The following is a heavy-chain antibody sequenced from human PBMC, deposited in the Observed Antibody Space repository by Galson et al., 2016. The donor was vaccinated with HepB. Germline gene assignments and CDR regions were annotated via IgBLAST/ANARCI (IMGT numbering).Heavy chain of an antibody. J-gene: IGHJ4*02. CDR1: GGSISSGDYY. D-gene: IGHD1-26*01. CDR3: ARMIVGGDYFDY. Sequence: TPSLTCTVSGGSISSGDYYWSWIRQHPGKGLEWIGYIYYNGNTYYNPSLRGRFTISVDTSKNQFSLKLSSVTAADTAVFYCARMIVGGDYFDYWGQGTLVTVSS. V-gene: IGHV4-31*03. CDR2: IYYNGNT.